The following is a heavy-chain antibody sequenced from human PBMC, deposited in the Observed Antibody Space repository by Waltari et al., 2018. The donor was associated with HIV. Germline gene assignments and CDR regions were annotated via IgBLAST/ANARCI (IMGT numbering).Heavy chain of an antibody. V-gene: IGHV3-23*01. Sequence: EVQLLESGGGLVQPGGSLRLSCIASGFTFSTYGMNWVRQAPGKGLEWVSAINDGGNTTFYVDSVKGRFTTSRDNSKNTLYLQMNSLRVEDTAVYYCAKGSDWGQGTLVTVSS. CDR3: AKGSD. CDR1: GFTFSTYG. J-gene: IGHJ1*01. CDR2: INDGGNTT.